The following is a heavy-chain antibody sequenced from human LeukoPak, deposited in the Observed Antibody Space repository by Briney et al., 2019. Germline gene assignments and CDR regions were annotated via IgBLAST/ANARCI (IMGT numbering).Heavy chain of an antibody. Sequence: KASETLSLACAVYGGSFSGYYWSWIRQPPGKGLEWIGEINHSGSTNYNPSLKSRVTISVDTSKNQFSLKLSSVTAADTAVYYCARVPYCSGGSCYPYYFDYWGQGTLVTVSS. D-gene: IGHD2-15*01. J-gene: IGHJ4*02. CDR1: GGSFSGYY. V-gene: IGHV4-34*01. CDR3: ARVPYCSGGSCYPYYFDY. CDR2: INHSGST.